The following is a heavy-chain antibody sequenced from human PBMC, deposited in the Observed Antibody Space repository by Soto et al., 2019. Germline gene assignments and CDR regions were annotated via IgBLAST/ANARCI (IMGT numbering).Heavy chain of an antibody. J-gene: IGHJ4*02. CDR3: AKDAGMPPYYFDF. CDR1: GFMFSSYA. Sequence: EVQGLESGGGLVQPGWYLRLSCAASGFMFSSYAMSWVRQAPGKGLEWVSTVSGSGESTDYTDSVQGRFTISRDNSKNTVYLQMNSPRVEDTAVYYCAKDAGMPPYYFDFWGQGTLVTVSS. D-gene: IGHD3-10*01. CDR2: VSGSGEST. V-gene: IGHV3-23*01.